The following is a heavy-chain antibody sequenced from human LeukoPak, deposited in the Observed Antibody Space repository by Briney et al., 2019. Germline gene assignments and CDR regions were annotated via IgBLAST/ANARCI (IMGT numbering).Heavy chain of an antibody. V-gene: IGHV1-2*02. CDR3: ARVGCSGGSCYEFFDY. CDR1: GYTFTGYY. J-gene: IGHJ4*02. Sequence: GASVKVSCKASGYTFTGYYMHWVRQAPGQGLEWMGWINPNSGGTNYAQKFQGRVTMTRDTSISTAYMELSRLRSDDTAVYYCARVGCSGGSCYEFFDYWGQGTLVTVSS. D-gene: IGHD2-15*01. CDR2: INPNSGGT.